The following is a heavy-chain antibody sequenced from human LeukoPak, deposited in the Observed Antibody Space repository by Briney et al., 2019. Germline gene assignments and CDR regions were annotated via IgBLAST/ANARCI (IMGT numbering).Heavy chain of an antibody. J-gene: IGHJ5*02. D-gene: IGHD4-11*01. V-gene: IGHV4-39*01. CDR1: GGSISSSSYY. CDR2: IYYSGST. CDR3: ARLTTDNWFDP. Sequence: SETLSLTCTVSGGSISSSSYYWGWIRQPPGKGLKWIGSIYYSGSTYYNPSLKSRVTISVDTSKNQFSLKLSSVTAADTAGYYYARLTTDNWFDPWGQGTLVTVSS.